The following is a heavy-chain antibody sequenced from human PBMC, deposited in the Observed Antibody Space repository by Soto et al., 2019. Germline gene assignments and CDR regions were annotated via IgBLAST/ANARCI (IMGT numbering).Heavy chain of an antibody. Sequence: NLRRTLSLTCAVSGGSISSSNWWSWVRQPPGKGLEWIGEIYHSGSTNYNPSLKSRVTISVDKSKNQFSLKLSSVTAADTAVYYCARDQGQWLGLTYYYYGMAVWGQGTTVTVSS. CDR3: ARDQGQWLGLTYYYYGMAV. CDR1: GGSISSSNW. V-gene: IGHV4-4*03. D-gene: IGHD6-19*01. CDR2: IYHSGST. J-gene: IGHJ6*02.